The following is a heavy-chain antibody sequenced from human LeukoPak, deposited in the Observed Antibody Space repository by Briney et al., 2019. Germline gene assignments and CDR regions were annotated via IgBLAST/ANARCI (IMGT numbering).Heavy chain of an antibody. Sequence: GASVKVSCKSYGYTFTGYYMHWVRQAPGKGLEWMGGFDPEDGETIYAQKFQGRVTMTEDTSTDTAYMELSSLRSEDTAVYYCATSTLLRYFDWLYIYGMDVWGQGATVTVSS. J-gene: IGHJ6*02. CDR1: GYTFTGYY. CDR2: FDPEDGET. D-gene: IGHD3-9*01. V-gene: IGHV1-24*01. CDR3: ATSTLLRYFDWLYIYGMDV.